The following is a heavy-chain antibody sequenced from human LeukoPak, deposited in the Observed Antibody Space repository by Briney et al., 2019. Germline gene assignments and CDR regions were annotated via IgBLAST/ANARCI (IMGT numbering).Heavy chain of an antibody. CDR3: ARGELDTAMVVSYYFDY. CDR1: GFTFSSYS. V-gene: IGHV3-21*01. CDR2: ISSSSSYI. J-gene: IGHJ4*02. D-gene: IGHD5-18*01. Sequence: PGGSLRLSCAASGFTFSSYSMNWVRQAPGKGLEWVSSISSSSSYIYYADSVKGRFTISRDNAKNSLYLQMNSLRAEDTAVYYCARGELDTAMVVSYYFDYWGQGTLVTVSS.